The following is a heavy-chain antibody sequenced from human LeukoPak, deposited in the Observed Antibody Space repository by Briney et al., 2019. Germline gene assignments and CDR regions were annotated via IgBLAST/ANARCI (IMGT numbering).Heavy chain of an antibody. CDR2: INWNGGSA. J-gene: IGHJ6*03. Sequence: GETLTLSCAASGFTFSGYGMSWVRQAPGKGLEWAAGINWNGGSAGYTARAKGRVTISRDNGKNSLYLQRNSLRAEDTALYYCARVSMMLNYYYYSIDVWGEGDPVSVS. D-gene: IGHD4/OR15-4a*01. V-gene: IGHV3-20*04. CDR1: GFTFSGYG. CDR3: ARVSMMLNYYYYSIDV.